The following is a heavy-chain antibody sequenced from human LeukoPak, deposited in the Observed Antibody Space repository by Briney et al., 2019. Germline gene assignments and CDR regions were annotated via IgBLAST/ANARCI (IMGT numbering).Heavy chain of an antibody. CDR3: VRDKSGCCFDY. D-gene: IGHD1-26*01. J-gene: IGHJ4*02. CDR1: GFTISSYE. V-gene: IGHV3-48*03. Sequence: GGSLRLPCAASGFTISSYEMNWVRQAPGKGLEWISYIHSSGSTIHYADSVKGRFTISRDNAKNSLYLQMNSLRAEDTAVYYCVRDKSGCCFDYWGQGTLVTVSS. CDR2: IHSSGSTI.